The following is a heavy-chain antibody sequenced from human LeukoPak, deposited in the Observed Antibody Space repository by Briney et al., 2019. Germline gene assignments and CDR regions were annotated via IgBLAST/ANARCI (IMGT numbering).Heavy chain of an antibody. V-gene: IGHV4-59*11. CDR3: ARKVPAAQDDAFDI. CDR2: IYYSGST. J-gene: IGHJ3*02. D-gene: IGHD2-2*01. Sequence: SETLSLTCTVSGDSISSPYCWWIRQHPPRGVLGIGYIYYSGSTNYNPSLKSRVTISVDTSKNQFSLKLSSVTAADTAVYYCARKVPAAQDDAFDIWGQGTMVTVSS. CDR1: GDSISSPY.